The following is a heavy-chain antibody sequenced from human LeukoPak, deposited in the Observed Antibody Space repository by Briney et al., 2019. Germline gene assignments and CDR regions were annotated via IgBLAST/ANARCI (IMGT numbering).Heavy chain of an antibody. V-gene: IGHV3-23*01. J-gene: IGHJ4*02. CDR2: ISGSGGST. Sequence: SGGSLRLFRAASGFPYSSHAVMWPPQPPGRGRVGGSDISGSGGSTFSADSRNGRFTISRDNSKNTLYLQMNSLRAEETAVYYCARDRGGYSGYDYDYWGQGTLVTASS. D-gene: IGHD5-12*01. CDR1: GFPYSSHA. CDR3: ARDRGGYSGYDYDY.